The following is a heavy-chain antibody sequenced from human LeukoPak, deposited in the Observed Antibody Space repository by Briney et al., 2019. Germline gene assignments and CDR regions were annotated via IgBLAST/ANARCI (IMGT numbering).Heavy chain of an antibody. CDR2: INPNSGGT. D-gene: IGHD4-17*01. CDR3: ARAPTVTTTISFDY. Sequence: GASVKVSCKASGYTFTGYYMHWVRQAPGQGLEWMGWINPNSGGTNYAQKFQGRATMTRDTSISTAYMELSRLRSDDTAVYYCARAPTVTTTISFDYWGQGTLVTVSS. V-gene: IGHV1-2*02. CDR1: GYTFTGYY. J-gene: IGHJ4*02.